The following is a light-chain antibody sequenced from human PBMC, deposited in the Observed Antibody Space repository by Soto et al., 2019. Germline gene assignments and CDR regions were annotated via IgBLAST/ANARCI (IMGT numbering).Light chain of an antibody. Sequence: DIQMTQSPSSLSASVRDTVTITCRASQSISVHLNWYQQKPGEVPKLLIYAASNLHSGVPSRFSGSGSETDFALTISILHPEDFATYYCQQSYIPPYTFGQGTRLEIK. CDR2: AAS. CDR3: QQSYIPPYT. J-gene: IGKJ2*01. V-gene: IGKV1-39*01. CDR1: QSISVH.